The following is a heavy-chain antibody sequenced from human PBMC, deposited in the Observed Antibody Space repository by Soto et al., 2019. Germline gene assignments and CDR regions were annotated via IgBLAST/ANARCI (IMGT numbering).Heavy chain of an antibody. CDR3: ARVQGDYGVPNHPFDMAFDI. CDR2: IIPILGIA. D-gene: IGHD4-17*01. V-gene: IGHV1-69*02. J-gene: IGHJ3*02. CDR1: GGTFSSYT. Sequence: GASVKVSCKASGGTFSSYTISWARQAPGQGLEWMGRIIPILGIANYAQKFQGRVTITADKSTSTAYMELSSLRSEDTAVYYCARVQGDYGVPNHPFDMAFDIWGQGTMVTVSS.